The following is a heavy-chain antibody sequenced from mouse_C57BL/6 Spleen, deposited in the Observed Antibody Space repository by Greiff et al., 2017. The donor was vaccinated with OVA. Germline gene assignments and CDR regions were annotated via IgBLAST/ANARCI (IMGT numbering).Heavy chain of an antibody. J-gene: IGHJ2*01. CDR3: ARGGPTVVATVDY. D-gene: IGHD1-1*01. Sequence: VQLQQPGAELVKPGASVKMSCKASGYTFTSYWITWVKQRPGQGLEWIGDIYPGSGSTNYNEKFKSKATLTVDTSSSTAYMQLSSLTSEDSAVYYCARGGPTVVATVDYWGQGTTLTVSS. CDR1: GYTFTSYW. V-gene: IGHV1-55*01. CDR2: IYPGSGST.